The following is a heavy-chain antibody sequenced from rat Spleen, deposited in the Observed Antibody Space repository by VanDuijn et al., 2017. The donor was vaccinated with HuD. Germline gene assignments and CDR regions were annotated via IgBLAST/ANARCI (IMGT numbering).Heavy chain of an antibody. Sequence: EVQLVESGGGLVQPGRSLKLSCAASGFTFSNYGMAWVRQAPTKGLEWVATISYDGSSTYYRDSVKGRFTISRDNAKSTLYLQMDSLRSEDTATYYCARHYGTEGMGFDYWGQGVMVTVSS. J-gene: IGHJ2*01. CDR2: ISYDGSST. CDR1: GFTFSNYG. D-gene: IGHD1-11*01. V-gene: IGHV5-29*01. CDR3: ARHYGTEGMGFDY.